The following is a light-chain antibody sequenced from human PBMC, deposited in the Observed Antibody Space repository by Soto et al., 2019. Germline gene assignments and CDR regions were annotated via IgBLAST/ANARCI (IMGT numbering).Light chain of an antibody. CDR2: EVS. V-gene: IGLV2-14*01. J-gene: IGLJ1*01. CDR3: SSSTRRSTRYV. CDR1: SSDVGGSDF. Sequence: QSALTQPASVSGSPGQSITISCTGTSSDVGGSDFVAWYQQHPGKAPKLMIYEVSHRPSGVSNRFSGSQSGNTASLTISGLQAEDEAEYYCSSSTRRSTRYVFGTGTKVTVL.